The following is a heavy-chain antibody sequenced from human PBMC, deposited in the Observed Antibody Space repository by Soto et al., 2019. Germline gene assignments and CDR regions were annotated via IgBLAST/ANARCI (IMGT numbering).Heavy chain of an antibody. CDR3: ARDMLGPRAFDY. CDR1: GFTFSSHW. CDR2: ISTDGSRT. V-gene: IGHV3-74*01. Sequence: EVQLVESGGGIVQPGGSLRLSCSVSGFTFSSHWMHWVRQAPGKGLVWVSRISTDGSRTTYADSVKGRVTISRDNGKNTLYLDMSSLRAEDTAVYYCARDMLGPRAFDYWGQGTLVTVSS. J-gene: IGHJ4*02. D-gene: IGHD3-10*02.